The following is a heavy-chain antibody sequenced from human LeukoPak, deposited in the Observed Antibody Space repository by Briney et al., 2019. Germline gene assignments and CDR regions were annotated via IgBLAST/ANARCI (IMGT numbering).Heavy chain of an antibody. CDR1: GFTFSSYA. J-gene: IGHJ6*02. Sequence: GGSLRLSCAASGFTFSSYAMSWVRQAPGKGLEWVSSISSSSSYIYYADSVKGRFTISRDNAKNSLYLQMNSLRAEDTAVYYCARDRREGSSWYSYYGMDVWGQGTTVTVSS. CDR3: ARDRREGSSWYSYYGMDV. CDR2: ISSSSSYI. D-gene: IGHD6-13*01. V-gene: IGHV3-21*01.